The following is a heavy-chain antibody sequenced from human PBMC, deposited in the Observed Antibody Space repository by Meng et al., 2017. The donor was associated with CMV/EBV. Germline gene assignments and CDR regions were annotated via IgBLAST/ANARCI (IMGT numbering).Heavy chain of an antibody. Sequence: GESLKISCAASGFTFSNAWMSWVRQAPGKGLEWVGRIKSKTDGGTTDYAAPVKGRFTISRDDSKNTLFLQMKSLKTEDTAVYYCTTGHYYYGMDVWGQGTTVTVSS. CDR3: TTGHYYYGMDV. CDR1: GFTFSNAW. CDR2: IKSKTDGGTT. J-gene: IGHJ6*02. V-gene: IGHV3-15*01.